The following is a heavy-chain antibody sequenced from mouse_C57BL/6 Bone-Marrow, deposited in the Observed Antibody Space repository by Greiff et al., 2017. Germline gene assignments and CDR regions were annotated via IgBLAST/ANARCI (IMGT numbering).Heavy chain of an antibody. CDR1: GYAFTNYL. Sequence: VKLQESGAELVRPGTSVKVSCKASGYAFTNYLIEWVKQRPGQGLEWIGVINPGSGGTNYNEKFKGKATLTADKSSSTAYMQISSLTSEDSAVYFGARGDYYSNYPYYFDYWGQGTTLTVSS. D-gene: IGHD2-5*01. J-gene: IGHJ2*01. V-gene: IGHV1-54*01. CDR2: INPGSGGT. CDR3: ARGDYYSNYPYYFDY.